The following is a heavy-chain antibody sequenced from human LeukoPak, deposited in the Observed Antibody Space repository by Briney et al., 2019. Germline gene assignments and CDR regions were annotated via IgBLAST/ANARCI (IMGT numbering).Heavy chain of an antibody. J-gene: IGHJ6*02. CDR1: GGSISSGDYY. D-gene: IGHD2-2*01. Sequence: SETLSLTCTVSGGSISSGDYYWSWIRQPPGKGLEWIGYIYYSGSTYYNPSLKSRVTISVDMSKNQFSLKLSSVTAADTAVYYCARGPPAKPGTGYYYGMDVWGQGTTVTVSS. V-gene: IGHV4-30-4*01. CDR2: IYYSGST. CDR3: ARGPPAKPGTGYYYGMDV.